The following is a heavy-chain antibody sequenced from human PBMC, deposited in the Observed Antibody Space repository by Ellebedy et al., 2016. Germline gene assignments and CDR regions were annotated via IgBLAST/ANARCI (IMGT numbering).Heavy chain of an antibody. Sequence: GESLKISCAASGFTFSSYGMHWVRQAPGKGLEWVAVISYDGSNKYYADSVKGRFTISRDNSKNTLYLQMNSLRAEDTAVYYCARIAAAGKSMPRGSHFDLWGRGTLVTVSS. J-gene: IGHJ2*01. CDR2: ISYDGSNK. D-gene: IGHD6-13*01. CDR1: GFTFSSYG. CDR3: ARIAAAGKSMPRGSHFDL. V-gene: IGHV3-30*03.